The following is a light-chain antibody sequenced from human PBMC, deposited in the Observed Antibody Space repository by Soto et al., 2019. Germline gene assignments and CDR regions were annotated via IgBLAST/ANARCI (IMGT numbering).Light chain of an antibody. J-gene: IGKJ1*01. CDR2: KAY. CDR1: QSISSW. CDR3: QQYNSYSVT. Sequence: DIQMTQSPSTLSASVGDRVTITCRASQSISSWLAWYQQKPGKAPKLLIYKAYSLESGVPSRFSGSGSGTEFTLTSSSLQSDDFATDYCQQYNSYSVTFGQGTKVEIK. V-gene: IGKV1-5*03.